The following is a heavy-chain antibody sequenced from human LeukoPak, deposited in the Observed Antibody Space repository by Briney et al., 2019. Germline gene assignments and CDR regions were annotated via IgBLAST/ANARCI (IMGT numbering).Heavy chain of an antibody. CDR1: GGSISSSSYY. V-gene: IGHV4-39*01. CDR2: INHSGST. Sequence: SETLSLTCTVSGGSISSSSYYWGWIRQPPGKGLEWIGEINHSGSTNYNPSLKSRVTISVDTSKNQFSLKLSSVTAADTAVYYCARRLHYYDSSGYYGDNNDYWGQGTLVTVSS. J-gene: IGHJ4*02. CDR3: ARRLHYYDSSGYYGDNNDY. D-gene: IGHD3-22*01.